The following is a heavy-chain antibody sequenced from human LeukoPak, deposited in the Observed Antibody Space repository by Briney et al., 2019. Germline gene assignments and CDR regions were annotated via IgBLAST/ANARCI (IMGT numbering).Heavy chain of an antibody. CDR1: GGSFSGYY. D-gene: IGHD3-3*01. CDR3: ARRLTILVGFMDV. CDR2: INHSGST. J-gene: IGHJ6*03. V-gene: IGHV4-34*01. Sequence: SETLSLTCAVYGGSFSGYYWSWVRQPPGKGPEWIGEINHSGSTNYNPSLKSRVTISVDTSKNQYSLKLSSVTAADTAVYYCARRLTILVGFMDVWGKGTTVTVSS.